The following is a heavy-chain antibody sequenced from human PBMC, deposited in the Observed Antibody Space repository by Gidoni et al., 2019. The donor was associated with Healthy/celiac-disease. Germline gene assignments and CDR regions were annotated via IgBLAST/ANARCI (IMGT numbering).Heavy chain of an antibody. CDR2: IDWDDDK. Sequence: QVTLRESGPALVKPTQTLTLTCTFSGFSLSTSGMCVSWIRQPPGQALEWLALIDWDDDKYYSTSLKTRLTISKDTSKNQVVLTMTNMDPVDTATYYCARIQTYYYDSSGYDYWGQGTLVTVSS. CDR3: ARIQTYYYDSSGYDY. CDR1: GFSLSTSGMC. D-gene: IGHD3-22*01. V-gene: IGHV2-70*01. J-gene: IGHJ4*02.